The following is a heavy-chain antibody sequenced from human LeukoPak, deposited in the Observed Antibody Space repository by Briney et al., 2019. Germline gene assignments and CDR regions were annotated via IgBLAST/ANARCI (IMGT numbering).Heavy chain of an antibody. CDR3: AKVRSNWVNWFDP. CDR2: ISGDGGST. V-gene: IGHV3-43*02. J-gene: IGHJ5*02. Sequence: PGGSLRLSCAASGFTFSNAWMSWVRQAPGKGLEWVSLISGDGGSTYYADSVKGRFTISRDNSKNSLYLQMNSLRTEDTALYYCAKVRSNWVNWFDPWGQGTLVTVSS. D-gene: IGHD6-13*01. CDR1: GFTFSNAW.